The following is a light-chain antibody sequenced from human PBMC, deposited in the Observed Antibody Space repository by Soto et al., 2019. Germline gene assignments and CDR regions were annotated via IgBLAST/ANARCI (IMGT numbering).Light chain of an antibody. Sequence: QSVLTQPASVSGSPGQSITISCTGTSSDVGGYDYVSWYQQHPGEAPKLMIYDVSNRPSGVSFRFSGSKSGNTASLTISGLQAEDEATYYCTSYTSSPTLYVFGTGTKLTVL. CDR1: SSDVGGYDY. CDR3: TSYTSSPTLYV. V-gene: IGLV2-14*03. CDR2: DVS. J-gene: IGLJ1*01.